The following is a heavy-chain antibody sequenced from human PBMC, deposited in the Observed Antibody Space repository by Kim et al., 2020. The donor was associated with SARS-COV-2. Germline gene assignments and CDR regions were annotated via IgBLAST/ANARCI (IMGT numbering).Heavy chain of an antibody. Sequence: YYNPSLESRVTISVDKSKNQFSLKLSSVTAADTAVYYCARGFGGVIAADYWGQGTLVTVSS. D-gene: IGHD3-16*02. CDR3: ARGFGGVIAADY. J-gene: IGHJ4*02. V-gene: IGHV4-30-2*01.